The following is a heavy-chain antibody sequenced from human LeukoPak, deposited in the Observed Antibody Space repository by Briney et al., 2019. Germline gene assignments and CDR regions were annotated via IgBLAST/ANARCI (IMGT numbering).Heavy chain of an antibody. J-gene: IGHJ6*03. CDR1: GFAFSDYW. CDR3: ASRNYDFWSGHMGYYYYYYMDV. V-gene: IGHV3-74*01. CDR2: IRGDAMDT. D-gene: IGHD3-3*01. Sequence: PGGSLRLSCAASGFAFSDYWMHWVRQAPGKGLMWVSRIRGDAMDTNYADSVKGRFTISRDNSKNTLYLQMNSLRAEDTAVYYCASRNYDFWSGHMGYYYYYYMDVWGKGTTVTVSS.